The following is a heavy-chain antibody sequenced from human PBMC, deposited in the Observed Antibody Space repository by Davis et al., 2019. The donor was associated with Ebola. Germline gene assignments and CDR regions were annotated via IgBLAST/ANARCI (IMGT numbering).Heavy chain of an antibody. CDR3: ARGLPSSCEDY. Sequence: ASVKVSYKASGGTFSSYAISWVRQAPGQGLEWMGWISAYNGNTNYAQKLQGRVTMTTDTSTSTAYMELRSLRSDDTAVYYCARGLPSSCEDYWGQGTLVTVSS. V-gene: IGHV1-18*01. J-gene: IGHJ4*02. D-gene: IGHD6-13*01. CDR1: GGTFSSYA. CDR2: ISAYNGNT.